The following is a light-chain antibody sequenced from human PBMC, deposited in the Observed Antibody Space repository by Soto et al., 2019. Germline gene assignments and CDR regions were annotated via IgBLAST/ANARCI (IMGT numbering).Light chain of an antibody. V-gene: IGLV2-14*01. CDR1: SSDVGGYNY. CDR2: EVS. CDR3: SSYTSSSTPLA. Sequence: QSVLTQPASVSGSPGQSITISCTGTSSDVGGYNYVSWYQQHPAKAPKLMISEVSIRSSGVSDRFSGSKSGSTASLTISGLQADDEAYYYCSSYTSSSTPLAFGTGTKLTVL. J-gene: IGLJ1*01.